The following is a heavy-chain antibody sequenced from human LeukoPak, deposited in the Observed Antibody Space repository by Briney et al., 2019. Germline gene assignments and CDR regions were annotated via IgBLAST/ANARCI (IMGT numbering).Heavy chain of an antibody. CDR3: ARAIFGVVTTYDY. CDR1: GDSISSSGYY. CDR2: INYSGNT. V-gene: IGHV4-39*07. D-gene: IGHD3-3*01. J-gene: IGHJ4*02. Sequence: SETLSLTCTVSGDSISSSGYYWGWIRQSPGKGLEWIGTINYSGNTYYNPSLKSRVTISVDTSKNQFSLKLSSVTAADTAMYYCARAIFGVVTTYDYWGQGTLVTVSS.